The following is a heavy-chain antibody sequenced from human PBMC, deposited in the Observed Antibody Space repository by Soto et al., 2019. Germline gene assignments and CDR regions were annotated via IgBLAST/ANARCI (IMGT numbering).Heavy chain of an antibody. CDR3: ARANVTITICGVSGHSNWCEP. J-gene: IGHJ5*02. CDR1: GYTFPSYD. Sequence: ASVKVSCKGSGYTFPSYDSNWVRQATGQGLEWMGWMNPNSGNTCYAQNFHGRVTISVGTPKNQFSLKLSSVTAADTAVYYCARANVTITICGVSGHSNWCEPWGQGTLVTVSS. CDR2: MNPNSGNT. V-gene: IGHV1-8*01. D-gene: IGHD3-3*01.